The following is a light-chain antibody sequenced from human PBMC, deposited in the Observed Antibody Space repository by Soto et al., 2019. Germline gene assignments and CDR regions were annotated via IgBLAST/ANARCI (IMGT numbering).Light chain of an antibody. J-gene: IGKJ4*01. CDR2: DAS. CDR1: QGVXSY. CDR3: QQYNNWPLT. V-gene: IGKV3D-15*01. Sequence: DIVLTQSPATLSLSPGERATLSCRTSQGVXSYLGWYQQKPGQAPRLLXDDASTMATGIPARFSGSASGTEFTLTISSLLSEYFAVYYCQQYNNWPLTFGGGTKVDIK.